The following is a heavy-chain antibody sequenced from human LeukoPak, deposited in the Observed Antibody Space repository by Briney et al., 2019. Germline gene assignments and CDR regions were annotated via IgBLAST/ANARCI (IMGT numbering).Heavy chain of an antibody. D-gene: IGHD3-22*01. CDR2: INPSGGST. Sequence: ASVKVSCKASRYTFTNCYIHWVRQAPGQGLEWMAIINPSGGSTSYAQKFQGRVTMTRDTSTSTIYMELSSLRSEDTAVYYCAREEGGHYNISGSPIDYWGQGSLVTVSS. CDR1: RYTFTNCY. V-gene: IGHV1-46*01. CDR3: AREEGGHYNISGSPIDY. J-gene: IGHJ4*02.